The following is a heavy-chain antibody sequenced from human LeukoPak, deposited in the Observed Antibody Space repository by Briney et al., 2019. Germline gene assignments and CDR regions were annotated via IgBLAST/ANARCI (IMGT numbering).Heavy chain of an antibody. CDR1: GYSISSGYY. Sequence: SETLSLTCTVSGYSISSGYYWGWIRQPPGKGLEWIGYIYYSGSTYYNPSLKSRVTISVDTSKNQFSLKLSSVTAADTAVYYCARDLYGDYFDYWGQGTPVTVSS. CDR3: ARDLYGDYFDY. V-gene: IGHV4-38-2*02. D-gene: IGHD4-17*01. J-gene: IGHJ4*02. CDR2: IYYSGST.